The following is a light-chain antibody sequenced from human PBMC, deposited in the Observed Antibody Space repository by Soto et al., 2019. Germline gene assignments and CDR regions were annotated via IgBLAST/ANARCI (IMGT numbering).Light chain of an antibody. CDR3: QQYDEWPPSYT. CDR1: QSVSSN. CDR2: GAS. V-gene: IGKV3-15*01. J-gene: IGKJ2*01. Sequence: EIVMTQSPATLSVSPGERATLSCRASQSVSSNLAWYQQKPGQAPRLLIYGASTRATGIPARISGSGSGTEFTLTISSLHSEDFAIYYCQQYDEWPPSYTFGQGTKLEI.